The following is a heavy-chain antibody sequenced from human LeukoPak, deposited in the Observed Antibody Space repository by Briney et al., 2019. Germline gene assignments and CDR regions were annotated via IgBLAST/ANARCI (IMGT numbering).Heavy chain of an antibody. V-gene: IGHV3-23*01. CDR3: ARAGGHYNWNFGDAIDI. J-gene: IGHJ3*02. CDR1: GFTFYNYA. CDR2: ISGSGGST. Sequence: GGSLRLSCAASGFTFYNYAMNWVRHSPRKGLEWVSSISGSGGSTYYADSVKGRFTISRDNSKNTLYLQMNSLRAEDTAVYYCARAGGHYNWNFGDAIDIWGQGTMVTVSS. D-gene: IGHD1-20*01.